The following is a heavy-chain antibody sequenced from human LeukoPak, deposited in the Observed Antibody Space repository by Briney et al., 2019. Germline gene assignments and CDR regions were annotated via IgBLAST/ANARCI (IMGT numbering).Heavy chain of an antibody. CDR3: AKDRPNYYHDNGHYYRRGGDC. CDR1: GFTFSSYS. Sequence: PGGSLRLSCAASGFTFSSYSMNWVRQAPGKGLEWASSISSSSSYIYYADSVKGRFTISRDNAKNSLYLQMNSLRAEDTAVYYCAKDRPNYYHDNGHYYRRGGDCWGQGTLVTVSS. D-gene: IGHD3-22*01. J-gene: IGHJ4*02. V-gene: IGHV3-21*04. CDR2: ISSSSSYI.